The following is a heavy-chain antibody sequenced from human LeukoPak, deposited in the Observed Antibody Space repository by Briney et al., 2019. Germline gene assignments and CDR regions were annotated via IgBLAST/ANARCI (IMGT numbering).Heavy chain of an antibody. CDR2: INPSGGST. Sequence: ASVKVSCKASGYTFTSYYMHWVRQAPGQGLEWMGIINPSGGSTSYAQKFQGRVTMTRDTSISTAYMELSKLRSDDTAVYHCARAGYYNSGSAFDYWGQGTLVTVSS. CDR3: ARAGYYNSGSAFDY. CDR1: GYTFTSYY. J-gene: IGHJ4*02. V-gene: IGHV1-46*01. D-gene: IGHD3-10*01.